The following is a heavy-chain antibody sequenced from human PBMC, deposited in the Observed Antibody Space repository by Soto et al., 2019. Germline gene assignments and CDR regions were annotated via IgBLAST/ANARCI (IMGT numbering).Heavy chain of an antibody. Sequence: GGSLRLSCAASGFTFSSYAMSWVRQAPGKGLEWVSAISGSGGSTYYADSVKGRFTISRDNSKNTLYLQMNSLRAEDTAVYYCAKDSLNIAVSPRQTKYYYYYYMDVWGKGTTVTVSS. J-gene: IGHJ6*03. CDR3: AKDSLNIAVSPRQTKYYYYYYMDV. V-gene: IGHV3-23*01. D-gene: IGHD6-19*01. CDR2: ISGSGGST. CDR1: GFTFSSYA.